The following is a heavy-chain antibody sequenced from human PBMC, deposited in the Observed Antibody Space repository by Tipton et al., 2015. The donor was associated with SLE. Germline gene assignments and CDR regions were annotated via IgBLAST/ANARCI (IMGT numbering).Heavy chain of an antibody. CDR1: GFTFSDYY. J-gene: IGHJ1*01. V-gene: IGHV3-11*04. Sequence: SLRLSCAASGFTFSDYYMSWIRQAPGKGLEWVSYISSSGSTIYYADSVKGRFTISRDNYKNMLFLEMNSLRVEDTAVYYCARAGAYDFWSGREYFQDWGQGTLVTVSS. CDR3: ARAGAYDFWSGREYFQD. CDR2: ISSSGSTI. D-gene: IGHD3-3*01.